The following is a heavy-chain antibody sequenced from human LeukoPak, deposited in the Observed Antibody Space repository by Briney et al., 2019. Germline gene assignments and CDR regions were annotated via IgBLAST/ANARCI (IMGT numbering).Heavy chain of an antibody. CDR2: ISGSGTTT. V-gene: IGHV3-23*01. CDR1: GFTFSSYA. CDR3: AKVGLVGTTRGAFDI. J-gene: IGHJ3*02. D-gene: IGHD1-26*01. Sequence: PGGSLRLSCAASGFTFSSYAMSWVRQAPGKGLEWVSVISGSGTTTYYEDSVKGRFTISRDSSKNALYLQMNSLRAEDTAVYYCAKVGLVGTTRGAFDIWGQGTMVTVSS.